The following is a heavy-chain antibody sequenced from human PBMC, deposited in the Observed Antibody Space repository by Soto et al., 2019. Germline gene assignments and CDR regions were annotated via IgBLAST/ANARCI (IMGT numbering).Heavy chain of an antibody. Sequence: ASVKVSCKASGYTFSSYGISWVRQAPGQGLEWMGWAIADNGNTNYAQKLQGRVTMTTDTSTSTAYMELRSLRSDDTAVYYCARAVIAAAVLIDYWGQGTPVTVAS. CDR2: AIADNGNT. CDR3: ARAVIAAAVLIDY. V-gene: IGHV1-18*01. D-gene: IGHD6-13*01. CDR1: GYTFSSYG. J-gene: IGHJ4*02.